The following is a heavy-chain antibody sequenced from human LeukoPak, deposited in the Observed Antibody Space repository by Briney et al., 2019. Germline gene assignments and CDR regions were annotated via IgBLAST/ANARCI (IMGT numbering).Heavy chain of an antibody. CDR3: ARGRGYGGHLDAFDI. CDR2: IYYSGST. Sequence: PSETLSLTCTVSGGSISSYYWSWIRQPPGKGLEWIGYIYYSGSTNYNPSLKSRVTISVDTSKNQFSLKLSSVTAADTAVYYCARGRGYGGHLDAFDIWGQGTMVTVSS. J-gene: IGHJ3*02. D-gene: IGHD4-23*01. V-gene: IGHV4-59*01. CDR1: GGSISSYY.